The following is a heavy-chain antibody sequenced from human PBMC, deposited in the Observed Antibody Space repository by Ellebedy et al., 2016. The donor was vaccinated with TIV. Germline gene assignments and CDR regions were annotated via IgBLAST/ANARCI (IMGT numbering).Heavy chain of an antibody. J-gene: IGHJ2*01. D-gene: IGHD2-21*02. V-gene: IGHV4-39*07. CDR3: ARVKRCGGDCYNYWYFDL. CDR2: IYYSGST. Sequence: SETLSLTCTVSGGSISSYYWGWIRQSPGKGLEWIGSIYYSGSTYYNPSLKSRVTISVDTSKNQFSLKLSSVTAADTAVYYCARVKRCGGDCYNYWYFDLWGRGTLVTVSS. CDR1: GGSISSYY.